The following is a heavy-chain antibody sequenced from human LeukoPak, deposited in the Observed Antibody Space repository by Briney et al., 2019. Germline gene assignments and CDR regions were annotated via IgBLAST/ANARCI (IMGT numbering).Heavy chain of an antibody. Sequence: PGGSLRLSCAASGFIFNDYGMHWVRQAPGKGLEWVAVIWYDGSKKYYADSVKGRFTISRDDSKNTLDLQMNSLRAGDTAVYYCARDECSTTSCLGVWGQGILVTVSS. CDR3: ARDECSTTSCLGV. CDR1: GFIFNDYG. CDR2: IWYDGSKK. D-gene: IGHD2-2*01. J-gene: IGHJ4*02. V-gene: IGHV3-33*01.